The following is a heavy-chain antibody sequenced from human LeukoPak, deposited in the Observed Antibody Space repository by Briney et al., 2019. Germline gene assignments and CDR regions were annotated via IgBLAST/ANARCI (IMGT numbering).Heavy chain of an antibody. Sequence: PSETLSLTCTVSGGSISSSSYYWGWIRQPPGKGLEWIGNIYYSGSTYYNPSLKSRVTISVDTSKNQFSLKLSSVTAADTAVYYCAREQLVRVHYFDYWGQGTLVTVSS. D-gene: IGHD6-13*01. CDR3: AREQLVRVHYFDY. CDR2: IYYSGST. J-gene: IGHJ4*02. CDR1: GGSISSSSYY. V-gene: IGHV4-39*07.